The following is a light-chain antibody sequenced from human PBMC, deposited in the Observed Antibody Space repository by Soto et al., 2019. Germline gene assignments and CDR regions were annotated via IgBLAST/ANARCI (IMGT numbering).Light chain of an antibody. Sequence: IVLTQSPATLSSFPGDRVTLSCRASQYINTRLAWYQHRPGQAPRLLIYQTSIRAAGIPARFSASGSGTDFTHTTSDVQPEDFALYYCHQRQSWPRTFGQGTKVDIK. V-gene: IGKV3-11*01. CDR3: HQRQSWPRT. CDR1: QYINTR. CDR2: QTS. J-gene: IGKJ1*01.